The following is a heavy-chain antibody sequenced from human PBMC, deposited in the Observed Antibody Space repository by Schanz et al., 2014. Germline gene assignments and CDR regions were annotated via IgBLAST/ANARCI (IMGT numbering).Heavy chain of an antibody. CDR2: INPSGGST. V-gene: IGHV1-46*01. D-gene: IGHD3-22*01. CDR1: GYTFTSDS. Sequence: QVQLVQSGAEVKKPGASVKVSCKASGYTFTSDSMHWVRQAPGQGLEWMGMINPSGGSTTYAQQFQGRVTFTADKSSDTAYMELSSLRSEDTAVYYCAREVGLYDRGWFDPWGQGTLVTGSS. CDR3: AREVGLYDRGWFDP. J-gene: IGHJ5*02.